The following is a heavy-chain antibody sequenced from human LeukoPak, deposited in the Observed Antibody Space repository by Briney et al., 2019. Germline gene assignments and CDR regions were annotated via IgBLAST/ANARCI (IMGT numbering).Heavy chain of an antibody. CDR1: GYTFTDYY. CDR3: ATTVTTQWDF. J-gene: IGHJ4*02. V-gene: IGHV1-2*02. D-gene: IGHD4-17*01. CDR2: INPNSGGT. Sequence: GASVNVSCKASGYTFTDYYMHWVRQAPGQGLEWMGWINPNSGGTNYAQKFQGRVTMTRDTSIRTAYMELSRLSSDDTAVYYCATTVTTQWDFWGQGTLVTVSS.